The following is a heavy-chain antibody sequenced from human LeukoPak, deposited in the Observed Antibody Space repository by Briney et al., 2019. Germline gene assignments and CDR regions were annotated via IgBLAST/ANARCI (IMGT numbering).Heavy chain of an antibody. CDR2: FYNSGST. V-gene: IGHV4-39*01. CDR3: VLMPGY. J-gene: IGHJ4*02. CDR1: GGSISSSNYY. Sequence: PSETLSPTFTVSGGSISSSNYYWGWVRQPPGKGLEWIGSFYNSGSTFYNPSLKSRVTISVDTSKKQFSLRLTSVTAADTAVYYCVLMPGYWGQGILVAVSS. D-gene: IGHD2-2*01.